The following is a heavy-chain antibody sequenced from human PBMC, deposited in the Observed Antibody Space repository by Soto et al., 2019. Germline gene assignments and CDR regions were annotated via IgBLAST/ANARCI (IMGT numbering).Heavy chain of an antibody. J-gene: IGHJ4*02. CDR1: GYTFTGYY. CDR2: INPNSGGT. CDR3: ARDRAGDDSESYYYFDY. V-gene: IGHV1-2*04. Sequence: QVQLVQSGAEVKKPGASVKVSCKASGYTFTGYYMHWVRQAPGQGLEWMGWINPNSGGTNYAQKFQGWVTMTRDTSISTAYMELSRLRSDDTAVYYCARDRAGDDSESYYYFDYWCQGTLVTVS. D-gene: IGHD1-26*01.